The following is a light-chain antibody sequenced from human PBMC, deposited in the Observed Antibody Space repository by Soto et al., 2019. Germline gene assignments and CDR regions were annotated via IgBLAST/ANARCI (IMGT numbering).Light chain of an antibody. V-gene: IGLV2-14*01. CDR3: TSYSSSNTHVL. CDR1: DSDVGGYNY. Sequence: QSVLTQPASVSGSPGQSITISCTGTDSDVGGYNYVSWYQQHPGKAPELMISEVTNRPSGVSNRFSGSKSGNTASLTISGLQAADEADYYCTSYSSSNTHVLFGGGTQLTVL. CDR2: EVT. J-gene: IGLJ2*01.